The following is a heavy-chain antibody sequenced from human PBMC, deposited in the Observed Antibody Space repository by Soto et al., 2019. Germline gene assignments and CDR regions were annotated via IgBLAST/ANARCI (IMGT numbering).Heavy chain of an antibody. D-gene: IGHD3-3*01. CDR2: IKQDGSEK. Sequence: EVQLVESGGGLVQPGGSLRLSCAASGFTFSSYWMSWVRQAPGKGLEWVANIKQDGSEKYYVDSVKGRFTISRDNAKNSLYLQMNSLRDEDTAVYYCAGRAFWSGRSSGYYYYGMDVWGQGTTVTVSS. J-gene: IGHJ6*02. V-gene: IGHV3-7*03. CDR1: GFTFSSYW. CDR3: AGRAFWSGRSSGYYYYGMDV.